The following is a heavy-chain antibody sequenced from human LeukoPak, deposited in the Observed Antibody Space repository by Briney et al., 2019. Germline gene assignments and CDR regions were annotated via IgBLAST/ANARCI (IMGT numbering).Heavy chain of an antibody. J-gene: IGHJ6*02. Sequence: GGSLRLSCAASGFTFSKYGLHWVRQAPGKGLEWVAFIRDDGSTRYYADSVKGRFTISRDNAKNSLYLQMNSLRAEDTAVYYCARDNDYYYGMDVWGQGTTVTVSS. D-gene: IGHD2-8*01. CDR3: ARDNDYYYGMDV. CDR1: GFTFSKYG. V-gene: IGHV3-30*02. CDR2: IRDDGSTR.